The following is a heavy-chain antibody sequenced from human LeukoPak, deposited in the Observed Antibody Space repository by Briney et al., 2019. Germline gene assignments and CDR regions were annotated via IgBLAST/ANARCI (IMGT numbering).Heavy chain of an antibody. Sequence: GGSLRLSCTDSEFSFSDYWMTWVRQVPGKGLEWVANIKQDGSETYYVDSVRGRFTISRDSARKSLYLQMNSLRVEDTAVYFCARDCFAENNYWGQGVLVTVSS. J-gene: IGHJ4*02. CDR3: ARDCFAENNY. V-gene: IGHV3-7*01. CDR1: EFSFSDYW. D-gene: IGHD2-21*01. CDR2: IKQDGSET.